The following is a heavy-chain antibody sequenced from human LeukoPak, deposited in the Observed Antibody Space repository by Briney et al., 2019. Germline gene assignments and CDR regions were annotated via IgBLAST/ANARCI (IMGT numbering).Heavy chain of an antibody. J-gene: IGHJ4*02. V-gene: IGHV4-59*01. CDR1: VGSINSYY. Sequence: EPSETLSLTCTVSVGSINSYYGSWIRQTPGKGLEWIGYISYSGSTNYNPSLKSRVTISLGTSKNQFFLKLNSVTAADTALYYCARGNADWGQGTLVTVSS. CDR3: ARGNAD. CDR2: ISYSGST.